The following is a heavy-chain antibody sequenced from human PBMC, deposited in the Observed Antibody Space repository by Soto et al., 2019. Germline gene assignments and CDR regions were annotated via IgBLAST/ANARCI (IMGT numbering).Heavy chain of an antibody. D-gene: IGHD6-6*01. Sequence: SETLSLTCTVSGGSISSSSYYWGWIRQPPGKGLEWIGSIYYSGSTYYNPSLKSRVTISVDTSKNQFSLKLSSVTAADTAVYYCARLDVEGSSSYFDYWGQGTLVTVSS. CDR2: IYYSGST. CDR1: GGSISSSSYY. J-gene: IGHJ4*02. V-gene: IGHV4-39*01. CDR3: ARLDVEGSSSYFDY.